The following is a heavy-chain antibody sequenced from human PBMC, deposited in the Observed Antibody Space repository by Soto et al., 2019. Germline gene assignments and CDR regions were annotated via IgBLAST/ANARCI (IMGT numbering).Heavy chain of an antibody. Sequence: SETLSLTCSVSGGSMSEYFWSWIRQSPGKGLEWIGYIYYLGSTDYNPSLKSRVTISVDTSKRQFSLRLTSVTAADTAVYYCARDGYDGSGSQYPAYRGPGNQVTVSS. D-gene: IGHD3-10*01. CDR3: ARDGYDGSGSQYPAY. CDR2: IYYLGST. J-gene: IGHJ4*02. CDR1: GGSMSEYF. V-gene: IGHV4-59*01.